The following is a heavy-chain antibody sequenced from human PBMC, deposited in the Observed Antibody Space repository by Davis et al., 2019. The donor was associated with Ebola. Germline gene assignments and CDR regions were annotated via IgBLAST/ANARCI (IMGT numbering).Heavy chain of an antibody. J-gene: IGHJ4*02. Sequence: MPSETLSLTCTVSGGSISSSGYYWGWIRQPPGKGLEWIGYIYYSGSTNYNPSLKSRVTISVDTSKNQFSLKLSSVTAADTAVYYCAREGGGWLQLRPYYFDYWGQGTLVTVSS. CDR1: GGSISSSGYY. D-gene: IGHD5-24*01. CDR3: AREGGGWLQLRPYYFDY. V-gene: IGHV4-61*08. CDR2: IYYSGST.